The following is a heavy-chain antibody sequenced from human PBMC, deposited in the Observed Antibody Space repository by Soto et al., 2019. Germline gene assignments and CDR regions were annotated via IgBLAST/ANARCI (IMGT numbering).Heavy chain of an antibody. Sequence: EVQLVESGGGLVQPGVSLRLSCAAAGFTFTRHWMYWIRQRTGNGLVWVSRVSQHGTHTDYEDSVKGRFTMSRDNGKSTMYLQMDSLRVEDTGEYYGVTGSDGWSGIDVWGQGTTLTVSS. CDR1: GFTFTRHW. CDR3: VTGSDGWSGIDV. V-gene: IGHV3-74*01. D-gene: IGHD3-3*01. J-gene: IGHJ6*02. CDR2: VSQHGTHT.